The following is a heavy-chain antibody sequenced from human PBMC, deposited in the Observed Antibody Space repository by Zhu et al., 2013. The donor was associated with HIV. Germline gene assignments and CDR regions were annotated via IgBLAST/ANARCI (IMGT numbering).Heavy chain of an antibody. CDR3: ARRGSYFDY. D-gene: IGHD1-26*01. J-gene: IGHJ4*02. CDR1: GYTFTGYY. V-gene: IGHV1-2*02. Sequence: VQSGAEVKKPGASVKVSCKASGYTFTGYYMHWVRQAPGQGLEWMGWINPNNGGTNYAQKFQGRVAMTRDTSISTVYMELSSLRSDDTAVYYCARRGSYFDYWGQGTLVTVSS. CDR2: INPNNGGT.